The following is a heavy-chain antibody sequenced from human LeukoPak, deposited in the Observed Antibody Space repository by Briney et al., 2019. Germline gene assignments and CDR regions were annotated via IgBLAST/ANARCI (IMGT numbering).Heavy chain of an antibody. Sequence: GGSLRLSCAASGFTVSSNYMSWVRQAPGKGLEWVSVIYSGGSTYYADSVKGRFTISRDNSKNTLYLQMNSLRAEDTAVYYCAKSYGRDGYNYFDYWGQGTLVTVSS. D-gene: IGHD5-24*01. CDR3: AKSYGRDGYNYFDY. J-gene: IGHJ4*02. CDR1: GFTVSSNY. CDR2: IYSGGST. V-gene: IGHV3-53*01.